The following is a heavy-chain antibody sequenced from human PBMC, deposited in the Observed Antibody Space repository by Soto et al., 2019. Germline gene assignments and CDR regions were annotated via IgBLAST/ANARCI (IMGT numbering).Heavy chain of an antibody. CDR1: GGSISSGGYS. D-gene: IGHD6-13*01. Sequence: SETLSLTCAVSGGSISSGGYSWGWIRQPPGKGLEWIGYIYHSGSTYYNPSLKSRVTISVDRSKNQFSLKLSSVTAADTAVYYCARVTAAAGTRWFDPWGQGTLVTVSS. CDR2: IYHSGST. J-gene: IGHJ5*02. CDR3: ARVTAAAGTRWFDP. V-gene: IGHV4-30-2*01.